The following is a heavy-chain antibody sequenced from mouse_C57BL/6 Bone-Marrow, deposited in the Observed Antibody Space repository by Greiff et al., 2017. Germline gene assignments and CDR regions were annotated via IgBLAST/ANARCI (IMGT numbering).Heavy chain of an antibody. D-gene: IGHD1-1*01. CDR2: IYPGNSDT. J-gene: IGHJ1*03. CDR3: TGITTVWYFDV. Sequence: VQLQQSGTVLARPGASVKMSCKTSGYTFTSSWMHWVKQRPGQGLEWIGAIYPGNSDTSYNQKFKGKAKLTAVTSASTAYMERSSLTKEDSAVYDSTGITTVWYFDVWGTGTTVTVSA. CDR1: GYTFTSSW. V-gene: IGHV1-5*01.